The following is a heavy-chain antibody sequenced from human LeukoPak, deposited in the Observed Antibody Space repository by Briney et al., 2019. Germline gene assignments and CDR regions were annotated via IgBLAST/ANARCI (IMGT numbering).Heavy chain of an antibody. CDR3: ARGPRLQLWFLSYYFDY. V-gene: IGHV3-21*01. CDR1: GFTFSSYS. D-gene: IGHD5-18*01. Sequence: GSLRLSCAASGFTFSSYSMNWVRQAPGKGLEWVSSISSSSSYIYYADSVEGRFTISRDNAKNSLYLQMNSLRAEDTAVYYCARGPRLQLWFLSYYFDYWGQGTLVTVSS. CDR2: ISSSSSYI. J-gene: IGHJ4*02.